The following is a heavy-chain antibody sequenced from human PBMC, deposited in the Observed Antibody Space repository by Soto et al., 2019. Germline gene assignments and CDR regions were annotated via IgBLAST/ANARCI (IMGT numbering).Heavy chain of an antibody. D-gene: IGHD3-10*01. V-gene: IGHV3-33*01. CDR2: IWDDGSNQ. CDR1: GFTFSSYG. CDR3: ARGAWFGELLGPIDY. J-gene: IGHJ4*02. Sequence: QVQLVESGGGVVQPGRSLRLSCAASGFTFSSYGMHWVRQAPGKGLEGVAVIWDDGSNQYYADSVKGRFTNSRDKSKNTLYLQMNSLRAEDTAVYYCARGAWFGELLGPIDYWGQGTLVTVSS.